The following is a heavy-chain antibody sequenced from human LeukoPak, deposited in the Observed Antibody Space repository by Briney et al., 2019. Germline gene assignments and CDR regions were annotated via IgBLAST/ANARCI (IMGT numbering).Heavy chain of an antibody. Sequence: PSETLSLTCTVSGYSISSGYYWGWIRQPPGKGLEWIRSISHSGSTYYKPSLKSRVTISVDTSKNQFPLKLSSVTAADTAVYYCARVGGNWFDPWGQGTLVTVSS. CDR2: ISHSGST. CDR1: GYSISSGYY. J-gene: IGHJ5*02. V-gene: IGHV4-38-2*02. CDR3: ARVGGNWFDP.